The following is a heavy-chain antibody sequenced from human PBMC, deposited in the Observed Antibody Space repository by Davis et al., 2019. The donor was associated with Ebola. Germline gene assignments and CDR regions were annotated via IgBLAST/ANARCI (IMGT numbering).Heavy chain of an antibody. CDR2: VMPRLDLK. J-gene: IGHJ4*02. D-gene: IGHD5-24*01. CDR3: ARDLEGDGYYEE. Sequence: SVKVSCKASGDITSSHQFAWVRQAPGQGLEWLGGVMPRLDLKQYGQKLTAAVTITADTSENAVYMELSSLRSDDTAIYYCARDLEGDGYYEEWGQGTLITVSS. CDR1: GDITSSHQ. V-gene: IGHV1-69*10.